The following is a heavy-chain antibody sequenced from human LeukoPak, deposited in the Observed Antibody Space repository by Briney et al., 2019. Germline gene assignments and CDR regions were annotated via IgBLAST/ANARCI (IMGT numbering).Heavy chain of an antibody. J-gene: IGHJ4*02. D-gene: IGHD5-12*01. Sequence: ASVKVSCKASGYTFTSYAMHWVRQAPGQRLEWMGWINAGNGNTKYSQKFQGRVTITRDTSASTAYMELSSLRSEDTAVYYCARRGGRGYSGYDFPNYFDYWGQGTLVTVSS. CDR2: INAGNGNT. CDR1: GYTFTSYA. CDR3: ARRGGRGYSGYDFPNYFDY. V-gene: IGHV1-3*01.